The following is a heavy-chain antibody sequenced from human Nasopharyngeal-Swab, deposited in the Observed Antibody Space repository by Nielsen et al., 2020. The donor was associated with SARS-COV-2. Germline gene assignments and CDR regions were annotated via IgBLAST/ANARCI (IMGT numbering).Heavy chain of an antibody. V-gene: IGHV3-23*01. D-gene: IGHD4-17*01. J-gene: IGHJ4*02. CDR3: ARDLSTTVTTRGVLDY. Sequence: GESLKISCAASGFTFSSNAMSWVRQAPGKGLEWVSAISGSGGSTYYADSVKGRFTISRDNAKNSLYLQMNSLRAEDTAVYYCARDLSTTVTTRGVLDYWGQGTLVTVSS. CDR1: GFTFSSNA. CDR2: ISGSGGST.